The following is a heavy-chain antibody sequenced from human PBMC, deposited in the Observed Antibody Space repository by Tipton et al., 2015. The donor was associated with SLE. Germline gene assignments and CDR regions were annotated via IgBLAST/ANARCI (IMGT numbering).Heavy chain of an antibody. CDR2: IYYSGST. CDR3: VREHHPRITVFGADC. CDR1: GGSISNSDYY. V-gene: IGHV4-61*08. D-gene: IGHD3-3*01. J-gene: IGHJ4*02. Sequence: TLSLTCTVSGGSISNSDYYWGWVRQPPGKGLEWIGYIYYSGSTNYNPSLKSRVTISVDTSGIQFSLKMTSVTAADTAVYYCVREHHPRITVFGADCWGQGTLVTVPS.